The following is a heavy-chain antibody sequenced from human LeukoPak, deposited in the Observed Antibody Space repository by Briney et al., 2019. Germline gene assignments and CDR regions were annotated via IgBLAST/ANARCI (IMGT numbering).Heavy chain of an antibody. CDR2: IYTGDSDT. CDR3: ARVVTMVRGVLGYFDY. D-gene: IGHD3-10*01. V-gene: IGHV5-51*01. J-gene: IGHJ4*02. CDR1: GYSFTSYW. Sequence: GESLKISGKGSGYSFTSYWIGWGRPMPGKGLEWMGIIYTGDSDTRYSPSFQGQVTISADKSISTAYLQWSSLKASDTAMYYCARVVTMVRGVLGYFDYWGQGTLVTVSS.